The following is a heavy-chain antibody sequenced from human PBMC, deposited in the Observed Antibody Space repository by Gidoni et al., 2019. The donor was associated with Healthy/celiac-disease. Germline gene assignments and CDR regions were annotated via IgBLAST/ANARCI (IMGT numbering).Heavy chain of an antibody. J-gene: IGHJ4*02. Sequence: QLQLQEAGPGLVKPSETLSLTCTVSGCSLRSSSYYWGWLRQPPGKGLEWIGSIYSSGSTYYNPSLKSRVTISVDTSKNQFSLKLSSVTAADTAVYYCARRHHRDYGSLDYWGQGTLVTVSS. D-gene: IGHD4-17*01. CDR2: IYSSGST. CDR3: ARRHHRDYGSLDY. CDR1: GCSLRSSSYY. V-gene: IGHV4-39*01.